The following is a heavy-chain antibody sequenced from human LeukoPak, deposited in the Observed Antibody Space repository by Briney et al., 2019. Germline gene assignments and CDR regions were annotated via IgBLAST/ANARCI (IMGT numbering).Heavy chain of an antibody. V-gene: IGHV3-11*06. CDR2: MSCSSSYI. Sequence: PGGSPRLSCAASGFTFSDYYMSWMRQAPGKGLEWVSSMSCSSSYIYYADSVKGRFTISRDNAKNSLYLQMNSLRAEDTAVYYCARRRDIVVVPAAYNWFDPWGQGTLVTVSS. D-gene: IGHD2-2*01. CDR1: GFTFSDYY. J-gene: IGHJ5*02. CDR3: ARRRDIVVVPAAYNWFDP.